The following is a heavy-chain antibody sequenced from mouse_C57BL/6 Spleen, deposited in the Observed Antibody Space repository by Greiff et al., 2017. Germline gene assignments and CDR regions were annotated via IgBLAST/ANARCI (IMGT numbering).Heavy chain of an antibody. CDR1: GYTFTSYW. Sequence: QVQLQQSGAELVKPGASVKLSCKASGYTFTSYWMHWVQQRPGQGLEWIGMIHPNSGSTNYNEKLKSKATLTVDKSSSTAYMQLSSLTSEDSAVYYCARDHNEGLAYWGQGTLVTVSA. CDR3: ARDHNEGLAY. J-gene: IGHJ3*01. CDR2: IHPNSGST. V-gene: IGHV1-64*01. D-gene: IGHD6-1*01.